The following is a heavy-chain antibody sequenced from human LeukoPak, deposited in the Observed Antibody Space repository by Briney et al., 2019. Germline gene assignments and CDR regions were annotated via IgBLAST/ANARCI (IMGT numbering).Heavy chain of an antibody. CDR3: ARLDNSGYYTLDY. CDR2: IYYSGST. V-gene: IGHV4-39*02. Sequence: SETLSLTCTVSGGSISSSRYYWGWLRQPPGKGLEWIGNIYYSGSTYYNPSLKSRVTIFVDTSKNHFSLKVNSVTAADTAVYYCARLDNSGYYTLDYWGQGTLVTVPS. CDR1: GGSISSSRYY. D-gene: IGHD3-22*01. J-gene: IGHJ4*02.